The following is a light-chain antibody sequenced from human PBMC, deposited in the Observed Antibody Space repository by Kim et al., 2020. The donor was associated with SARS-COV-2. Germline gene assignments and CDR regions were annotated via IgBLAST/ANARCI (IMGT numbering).Light chain of an antibody. V-gene: IGLV3-1*01. J-gene: IGLJ1*01. CDR2: QDS. CDR3: QAWDSSTGV. Sequence: SYELTQPPSVSVSPGQTASITCSGDKLGDKYACWYQQKPGQSPVLVIYQDSKRPSGIPERFSGCNSGNTATLTISGTQAMDEADYYCQAWDSSTGVFGTG. CDR1: KLGDKY.